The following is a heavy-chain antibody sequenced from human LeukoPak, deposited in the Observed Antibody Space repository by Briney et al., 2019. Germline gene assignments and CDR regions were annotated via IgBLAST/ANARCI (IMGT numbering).Heavy chain of an antibody. D-gene: IGHD1-1*01. V-gene: IGHV5-51*01. CDR1: GYRFTTYW. J-gene: IGHJ3*02. Sequence: GESLKISCMGSGYRFTTYWIDWVRQVPGKGPEWMGLIQPADSQTRYNPSFQGQVTLSDDKSINTAYLQWSSLRPSDTAIYYCARRLRTGGFDIWGQGTEVTVSS. CDR2: IQPADSQT. CDR3: ARRLRTGGFDI.